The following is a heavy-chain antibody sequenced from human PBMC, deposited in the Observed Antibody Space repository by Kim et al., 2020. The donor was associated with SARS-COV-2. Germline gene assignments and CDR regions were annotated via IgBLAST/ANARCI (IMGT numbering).Heavy chain of an antibody. CDR1: GFTFSSYG. V-gene: IGHV3-30*18. CDR3: AKPLSIAAAGRGAFDI. CDR2: ISYDGSNK. J-gene: IGHJ3*02. D-gene: IGHD6-13*01. Sequence: GGSLRLSCAASGFTFSSYGMHWVRQAPGKGLEWVAVISYDGSNKYYADSVKGRFTISRDNSKNTLYLQMNSLRAEYTAVYYCAKPLSIAAAGRGAFDIWGQGTMVTVSS.